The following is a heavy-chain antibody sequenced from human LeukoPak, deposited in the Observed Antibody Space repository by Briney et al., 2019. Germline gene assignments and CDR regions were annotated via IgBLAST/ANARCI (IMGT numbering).Heavy chain of an antibody. V-gene: IGHV4-30-2*01. CDR1: GGSISSGGYY. CDR3: ARDGPDSFDY. Sequence: SQTLSLTCTVSGGSISSGGYYWSWIRQPPGKGLEWIGYIYHSGSTYYNPSLKSRVTISVDTSKNQFSLKLSSVTAADTAVYYCARDGPDSFDYWGQGTLVTVSS. CDR2: IYHSGST. J-gene: IGHJ4*02.